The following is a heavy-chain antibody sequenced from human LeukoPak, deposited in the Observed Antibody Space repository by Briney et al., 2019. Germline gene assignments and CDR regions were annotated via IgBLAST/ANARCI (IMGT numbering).Heavy chain of an antibody. CDR2: INSDGSIT. CDR3: ASDAVDTANAV. Sequence: RGSLRLSCAASGFTFTTYWMHWVRQAPGKGLVWVSHINSDGSITSYADSVKGRFTISRDNAKNTLYLQMNSLRAEDTAVYYCASDAVDTANAVWGQGTTVTVSS. D-gene: IGHD5-18*01. CDR1: GFTFTTYW. J-gene: IGHJ6*02. V-gene: IGHV3-74*01.